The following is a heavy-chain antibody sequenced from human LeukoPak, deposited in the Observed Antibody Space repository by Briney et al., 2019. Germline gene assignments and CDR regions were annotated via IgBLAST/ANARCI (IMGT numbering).Heavy chain of an antibody. J-gene: IGHJ3*02. CDR2: INPSGGST. CDR1: GYTFTSYY. V-gene: IGHV1-46*03. Sequence: ASVKVSCKASGYTFTSYYMHWVRQAPGQGLEWMGIINPSGGSTSYAQKFQGRVTMTRDTSTSTVYMELSSLRSEDTAVYYCARVIIAVAASVAFDIWGQGTMVTVS. CDR3: ARVIIAVAASVAFDI. D-gene: IGHD6-19*01.